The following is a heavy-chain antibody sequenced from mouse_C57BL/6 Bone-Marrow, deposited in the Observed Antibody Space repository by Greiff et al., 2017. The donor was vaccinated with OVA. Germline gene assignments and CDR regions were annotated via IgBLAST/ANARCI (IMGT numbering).Heavy chain of an antibody. D-gene: IGHD1-1*01. CDR1: GFNIKDDY. CDR3: TTLLLDY. J-gene: IGHJ2*01. V-gene: IGHV14-4*01. CDR2: IDPENGDT. Sequence: VQLQQSGAELVRPGASVKLSCTASGFNIKDDYMHWVKQTPEQGLEWIGWIDPENGDTEYASKFQGKATITADTSSNTAYLQLRSLTSEDTAVYYCTTLLLDYWGQGTTLTVSS.